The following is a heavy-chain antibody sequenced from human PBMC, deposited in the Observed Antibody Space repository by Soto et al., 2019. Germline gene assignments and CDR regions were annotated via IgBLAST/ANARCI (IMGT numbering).Heavy chain of an antibody. Sequence: QVQLVESGGGVVQPGGSLRLSCAASGFTFRNHAMHWVRQAPGKGLEFLAVIAYAGSNAFCRDSVKRRFTISRANSKNTLYLHMNRLRAEDTGVYYYARGEREDTLVVAGARPGEYGIDIWGQGTTVTVSS. CDR2: IAYAGSNA. CDR3: ARGEREDTLVVAGARPGEYGIDI. V-gene: IGHV3-30*10. J-gene: IGHJ6*02. CDR1: GFTFRNHA. D-gene: IGHD2-15*01.